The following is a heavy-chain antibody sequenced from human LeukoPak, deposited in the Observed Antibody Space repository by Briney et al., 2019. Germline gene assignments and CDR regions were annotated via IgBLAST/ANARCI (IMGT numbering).Heavy chain of an antibody. Sequence: SETLSLTCGVSGYSISSGYYWGWIRQPPGKGLEWIGSIYHSGSTHYNPSLKSRVTISVDTSKNQFSLKLSSVTAADTAVYYCARSNSGLVDYWGQGTLVTVSS. CDR2: IYHSGST. J-gene: IGHJ4*02. CDR3: ARSNSGLVDY. CDR1: GYSISSGYY. D-gene: IGHD5-12*01. V-gene: IGHV4-38-2*01.